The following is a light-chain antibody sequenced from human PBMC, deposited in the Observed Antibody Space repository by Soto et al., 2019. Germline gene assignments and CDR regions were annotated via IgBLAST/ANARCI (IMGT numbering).Light chain of an antibody. J-gene: IGLJ1*01. CDR2: HVT. Sequence: QSALTQPASVSGSPGQSITTSCTGTSSDIGHYDYVSWYQQHPGKAPKLMIYHVTYRPSGVSNRYSGSKSGNSTSLTISGLQADDEADYYCCSLTTSHTYVFGSGTKVTVL. V-gene: IGLV2-14*03. CDR1: SSDIGHYDY. CDR3: CSLTTSHTYV.